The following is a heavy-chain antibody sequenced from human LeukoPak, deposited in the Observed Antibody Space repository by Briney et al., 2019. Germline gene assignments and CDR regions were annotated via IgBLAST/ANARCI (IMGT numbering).Heavy chain of an antibody. CDR3: ATTIGYCSSTSCRILGYFDC. CDR1: GYTFTDYY. D-gene: IGHD2-2*01. J-gene: IGHJ4*02. V-gene: IGHV1-2*02. Sequence: GASVKVSCKASGYTFTDYYIHWVRQAPGQGLEWMGWINPNNGGTNYAQKFQGRVTMTRDTSISTAYMELSSLRSEDTAVYYCATTIGYCSSTSCRILGYFDCWGQGTLVTVSS. CDR2: INPNNGGT.